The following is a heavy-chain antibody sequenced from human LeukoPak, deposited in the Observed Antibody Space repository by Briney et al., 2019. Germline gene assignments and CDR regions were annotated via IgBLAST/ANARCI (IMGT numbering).Heavy chain of an antibody. CDR1: GGTFSSYA. J-gene: IGHJ3*02. CDR2: IIPIFGTA. D-gene: IGHD3-9*01. Sequence: ASVKVSCKASGGTFSSYAISWVRQAPGQGLEWMGGIIPIFGTANYAQKFQGRVTITADESTSTAYMELSSLRSEDTAVYYCARDHTYYDILTGYSFGAFDIWGQGTMVTVSS. CDR3: ARDHTYYDILTGYSFGAFDI. V-gene: IGHV1-69*13.